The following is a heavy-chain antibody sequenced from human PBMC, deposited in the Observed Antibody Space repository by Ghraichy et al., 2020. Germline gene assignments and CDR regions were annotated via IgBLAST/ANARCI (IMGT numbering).Heavy chain of an antibody. CDR2: ISWNSGNK. Sequence: GGSLRLSCAAPGLTFDDYAMHWVRQPPGKGLEWVSGISWNSGNKAYADSVKGRFTISRDNAKNSLYLQMNSLRAEDTAFYYCVYYYDSSAVHTDYWGQGTLVTVSS. CDR1: GLTFDDYA. D-gene: IGHD3-22*01. V-gene: IGHV3-9*01. CDR3: VYYYDSSAVHTDY. J-gene: IGHJ4*02.